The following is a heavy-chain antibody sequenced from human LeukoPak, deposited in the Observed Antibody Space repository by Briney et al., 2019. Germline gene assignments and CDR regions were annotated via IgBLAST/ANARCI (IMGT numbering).Heavy chain of an antibody. CDR3: ARGIVVVVTAIFDY. D-gene: IGHD2-15*01. J-gene: IGHJ4*02. CDR1: GGSFSGYY. Sequence: SETLSLTCAVYGGSFSGYYWSWIRQPPGNGLEWIGEINHSGSPNYNPSLKSRVTISVDTSKNQFSLKLSSVTAADTAVYYCARGIVVVVTAIFDYWGQGTLVTVSS. CDR2: INHSGSP. V-gene: IGHV4-34*01.